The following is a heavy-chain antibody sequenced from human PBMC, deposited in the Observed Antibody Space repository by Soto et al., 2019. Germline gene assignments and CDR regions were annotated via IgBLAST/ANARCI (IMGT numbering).Heavy chain of an antibody. CDR1: GYTFTGYY. CDR3: ATSRNYYFDSSGPDAFDV. V-gene: IGHV1-2*04. D-gene: IGHD3-22*01. J-gene: IGHJ3*01. Sequence: ASVNVSCKSSGYTFTGYYIHWVRQAPGQGLECLGWINPNSGGTNYAQTFQGWVTMTRDTSINTAYMELSRLRSDDSAVYYCATSRNYYFDSSGPDAFDVWGQGTKVTVSS. CDR2: INPNSGGT.